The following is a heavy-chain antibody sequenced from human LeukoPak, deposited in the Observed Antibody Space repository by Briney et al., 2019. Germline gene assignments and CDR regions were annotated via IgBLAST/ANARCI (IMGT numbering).Heavy chain of an antibody. CDR2: IDDGGNT. CDR3: ERFSRITWGDWGDAFDI. J-gene: IGHJ3*02. CDR1: GGSFSDYF. Sequence: SETLSLTCSVYGGSFSDYFWSWIRQPPGKGLEWIGEIDDGGNTNYNPSLMSRVIVSMEKSKKQFSLVMRSVAAADTAVYYCERFSRITWGDWGDAFDIWGQGTTVIVSS. D-gene: IGHD2-21*02. V-gene: IGHV4-34*01.